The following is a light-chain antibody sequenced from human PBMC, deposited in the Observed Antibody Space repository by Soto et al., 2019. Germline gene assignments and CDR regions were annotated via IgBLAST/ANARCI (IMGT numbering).Light chain of an antibody. J-gene: IGKJ1*01. CDR2: GAS. CDR1: QSVSSSY. V-gene: IGKV3-20*01. Sequence: EIVLTQSPGTLSLSPGERATLSCRASQSVSSSYLAWYQQKPGQAPRLLIYGASSRATGIPDRFSGSGSGTDFILTISRLEPEDCAVYYCQQYGSSPTFGQGTKVEIK. CDR3: QQYGSSPT.